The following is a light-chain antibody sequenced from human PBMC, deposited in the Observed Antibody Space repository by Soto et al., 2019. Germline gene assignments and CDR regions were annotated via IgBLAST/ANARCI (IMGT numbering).Light chain of an antibody. CDR2: GVS. CDR3: QQRSQWPPLT. J-gene: IGKJ4*01. Sequence: EIVLTQSPGTLSLSPGERATLSCRASQSVSSSYLAWYQHKPGQAPRLLIHGVSIRATGIPDRFSGSGSGTDFTLTISSLEPEDFAVYYCQQRSQWPPLTFGGGTTVEIK. V-gene: IGKV3D-20*02. CDR1: QSVSSSY.